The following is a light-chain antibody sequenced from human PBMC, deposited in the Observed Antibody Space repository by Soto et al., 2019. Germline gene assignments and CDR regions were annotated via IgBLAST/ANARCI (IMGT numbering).Light chain of an antibody. Sequence: VVLTQSPATLSVSPGETATFSCRASHNIGNNLAWYQHKPGQAPRLLISYASSGATGIPGRFSGNGSGTEFALTISSLHSEDSAAYYCQHFYNWPVTFGGGTKVEL. CDR1: HNIGNN. CDR2: YAS. CDR3: QHFYNWPVT. J-gene: IGKJ4*01. V-gene: IGKV3-15*01.